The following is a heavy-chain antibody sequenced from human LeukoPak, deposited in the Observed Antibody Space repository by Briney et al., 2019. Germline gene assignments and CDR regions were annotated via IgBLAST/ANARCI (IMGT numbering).Heavy chain of an antibody. CDR2: IYYSGST. CDR3: ASSGGDWGWFDP. V-gene: IGHV4-59*01. D-gene: IGHD2-21*02. J-gene: IGHJ5*02. Sequence: SETLSLTCTVSGGSISSYYWSWIRQPPSTGLEWLGYIYYSGSTNYNPSLKSRVTISVDTSKNQFSLKLSSVTAADTAVYYCASSGGDWGWFDPWGQGTLVTVSS. CDR1: GGSISSYY.